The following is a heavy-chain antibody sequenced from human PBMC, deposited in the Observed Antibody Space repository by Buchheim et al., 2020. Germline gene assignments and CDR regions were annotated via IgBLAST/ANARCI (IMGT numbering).Heavy chain of an antibody. CDR2: INQDGREK. D-gene: IGHD1-26*01. V-gene: IGHV3-7*01. Sequence: EVQLVESGGGLVQPGGSMRLSCAASGFTFSIYWMSWVRQAPGKGLEWVANINQDGREKYYVDSVKGGFTIYRDNAKNSLYLQMNSLRAEDTAVYYCARMVRSGTYGNYYYYAMDVWGQGTT. CDR3: ARMVRSGTYGNYYYYAMDV. J-gene: IGHJ6*02. CDR1: GFTFSIYW.